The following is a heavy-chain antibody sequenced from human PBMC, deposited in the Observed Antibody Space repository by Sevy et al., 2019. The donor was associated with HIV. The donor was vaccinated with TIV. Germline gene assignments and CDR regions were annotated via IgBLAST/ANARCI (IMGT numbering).Heavy chain of an antibody. J-gene: IGHJ4*02. CDR2: IYYNGHI. D-gene: IGHD1-26*01. CDR3: XGXNAWGRGYS. V-gene: IGHV4-59*08. Sequence: SETLSLTCTVSGGSITSLYWNWIRQPPGKGLEWIANIYYNGHINYNPSLKSRVTLSLDTSKNQFSLRLSSVTAADTAXYXCXGXNAWGRGYSWGQGTLVTVSS. CDR1: GGSITSLY.